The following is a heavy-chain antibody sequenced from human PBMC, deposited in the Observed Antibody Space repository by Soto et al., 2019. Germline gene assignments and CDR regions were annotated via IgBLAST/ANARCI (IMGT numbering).Heavy chain of an antibody. J-gene: IGHJ4*02. CDR3: ARSWQGRAADY. CDR2: MNPNSGNT. Sequence: ASVKVSCKASGYTFTSYDINWVRQATGQGLEWMGWMNPNSGNTGYAQKFQGRVTMTRNTSITTAYMKLSSLRSEDTAVFYCARSWQGRAADYWGQGTLVTVSS. V-gene: IGHV1-8*01. CDR1: GYTFTSYD.